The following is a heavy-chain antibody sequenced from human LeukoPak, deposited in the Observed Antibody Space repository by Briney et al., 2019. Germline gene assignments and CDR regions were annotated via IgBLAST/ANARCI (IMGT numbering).Heavy chain of an antibody. J-gene: IGHJ4*02. D-gene: IGHD3-16*02. Sequence: GASVKVSCKASGYSFTGYYMHWVRQAPGQGLEWMGRISPNSGGTNYAQKFQGRVTMTRDTSISTAYMDLSRLRSDDTAVYYCASYLYDYVWGSYRLDLDYWGQGTLVTVSP. V-gene: IGHV1-2*06. CDR1: GYSFTGYY. CDR2: ISPNSGGT. CDR3: ASYLYDYVWGSYRLDLDY.